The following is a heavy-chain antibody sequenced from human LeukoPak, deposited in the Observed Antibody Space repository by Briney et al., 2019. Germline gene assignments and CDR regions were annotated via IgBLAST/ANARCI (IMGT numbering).Heavy chain of an antibody. Sequence: PGGSLRLSCIASGFTFDDYAMRWVRQAPGKGLEWVSGISWNSGSIGYADSVKGRFTISRDNAKNSLYLQMNSLRAEDTALYYCAKGPSMATIDYWGPGTLVTVSS. CDR2: ISWNSGSI. CDR1: GFTFDDYA. CDR3: AKGPSMATIDY. J-gene: IGHJ4*02. V-gene: IGHV3-9*01. D-gene: IGHD5-24*01.